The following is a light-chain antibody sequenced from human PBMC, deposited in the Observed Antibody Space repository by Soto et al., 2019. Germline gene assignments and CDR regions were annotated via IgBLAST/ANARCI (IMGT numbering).Light chain of an antibody. Sequence: QSVLTQPASVSGSPGQSITISCTGTSSDVGGSKYVSWYQQHPGKAPKLMLYEVSHRPSGVSNRFSGSKSGNTASLTISGLQAADEADYYCNSYISTTTVIFCGVTKLTVL. J-gene: IGLJ2*01. CDR1: SSDVGGSKY. V-gene: IGLV2-14*01. CDR2: EVS. CDR3: NSYISTTTVI.